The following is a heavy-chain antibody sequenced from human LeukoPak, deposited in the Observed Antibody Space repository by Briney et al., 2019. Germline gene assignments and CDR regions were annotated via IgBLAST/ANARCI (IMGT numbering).Heavy chain of an antibody. D-gene: IGHD6-13*01. Sequence: AGGSLRLSCAASGFILSSYAMSWVRQAPGKGLEWVSAISGGGGGTSYADSVKGRFTISRDNSKNTLYLQMNSLRAEDAAVYYCAKCAGYSSIWPIDYSGQGTLVTVSS. J-gene: IGHJ4*02. CDR1: GFILSSYA. CDR2: ISGGGGGT. V-gene: IGHV3-23*01. CDR3: AKCAGYSSIWPIDY.